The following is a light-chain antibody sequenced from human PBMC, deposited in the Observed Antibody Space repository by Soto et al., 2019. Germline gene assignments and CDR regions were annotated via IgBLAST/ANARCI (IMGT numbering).Light chain of an antibody. V-gene: IGLV2-14*01. Sequence: QYALTQPASVSGSPGQSIAISCTGTSSDVGGYNFVSWYRQHPGKAPKLMIYDVSNRPSGVSKRFSGSKSGNTASLTISGLQAEDEADYYCSSYTSSTPPVFGGGTKVTVL. CDR3: SSYTSSTPPV. J-gene: IGLJ2*01. CDR2: DVS. CDR1: SSDVGGYNF.